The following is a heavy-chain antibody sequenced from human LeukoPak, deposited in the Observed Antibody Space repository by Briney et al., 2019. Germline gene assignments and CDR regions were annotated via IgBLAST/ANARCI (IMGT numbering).Heavy chain of an antibody. V-gene: IGHV3-9*01. CDR2: ISWNSGSI. J-gene: IGHJ4*02. CDR3: AKGYCSSTSCYIDY. CDR1: GFTFDDYA. D-gene: IGHD2-2*02. Sequence: GGSLRLSCAASGFTFDDYAMHWVRQAPGKGLEWVSGISWNSGSIGYADSVKGRFTISRDNAKNSLYLQMNSLRAEDTALYYCAKGYCSSTSCYIDYWGQGTLVTVSS.